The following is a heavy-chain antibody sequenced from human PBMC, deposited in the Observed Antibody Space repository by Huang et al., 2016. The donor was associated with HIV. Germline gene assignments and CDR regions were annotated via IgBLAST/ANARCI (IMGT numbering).Heavy chain of an antibody. V-gene: IGHV3-30-3*01. J-gene: IGHJ6*03. Sequence: QVQLVESGGGVVQPGRSLRLSCAACRFTFSNYVMHWVRQAPSKGLDVVAVMSYDGSNKDYADSVNGRFTISRDNSKNTLYLQMSSLIAEDTAVYYCARDLWLRDLYFYYYMDVWGKGTTVTVSS. CDR2: MSYDGSNK. D-gene: IGHD5-12*01. CDR3: ARDLWLRDLYFYYYMDV. CDR1: RFTFSNYV.